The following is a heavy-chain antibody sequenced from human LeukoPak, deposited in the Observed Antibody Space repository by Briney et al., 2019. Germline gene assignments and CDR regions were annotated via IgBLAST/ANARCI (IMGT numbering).Heavy chain of an antibody. CDR3: ATGVGIIFAGRGLEFDS. J-gene: IGHJ4*02. D-gene: IGHD3-16*02. V-gene: IGHV1-8*01. Sequence: SVKVSCKASGYTFTSYDINWVRQATGQGLEWMGWMNPNSGNTGYAQKFQGRVTMTRNTSISTAYMELSSLRSEDTAVYYCATGVGIIFAGRGLEFDSWGQGTLVTVSS. CDR1: GYTFTSYD. CDR2: MNPNSGNT.